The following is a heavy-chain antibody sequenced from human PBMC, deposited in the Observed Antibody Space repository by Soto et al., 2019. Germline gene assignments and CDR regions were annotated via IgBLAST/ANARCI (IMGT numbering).Heavy chain of an antibody. CDR1: GYTFINYH. J-gene: IGHJ4*02. Sequence: QVQLVQSGGEVKKPGASVTVSCKASGYTFINYHITWVRQAPGQGLEWMAWINTYNGMTDYAQRFQGRVTMTRDPSTSTAYMALRNLGSDDTAVYFCAKSPRGEMATDWGQGTLVTVSS. CDR3: AKSPRGEMATD. V-gene: IGHV1-18*01. CDR2: INTYNGMT. D-gene: IGHD5-12*01.